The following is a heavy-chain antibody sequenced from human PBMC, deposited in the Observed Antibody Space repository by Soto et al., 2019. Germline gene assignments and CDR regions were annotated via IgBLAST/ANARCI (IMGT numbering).Heavy chain of an antibody. D-gene: IGHD2-8*01. CDR3: VRSNGAVYYYLDV. CDR2: IWYDGSNK. Sequence: QVQLVESGGGVVQPGRSLRLSCAASGFTFSSYGMHWVRQAPGKGLEWVAVIWYDGSNKYYADSVKGRFTISRDNSKNTLYLQMNSLRAEDTAVYYCVRSNGAVYYYLDVWGKGTTVTVS. J-gene: IGHJ6*03. CDR1: GFTFSSYG. V-gene: IGHV3-33*01.